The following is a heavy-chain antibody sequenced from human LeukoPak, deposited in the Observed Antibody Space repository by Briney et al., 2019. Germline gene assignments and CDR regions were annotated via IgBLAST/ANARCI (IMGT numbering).Heavy chain of an antibody. Sequence: GASVKVSCKASGYTFTGYYMHWVRQAPGQGLEWMGWISPNSGGTNYAQKFQGRVTMTRDTSISTAYMELSRLRSDDTAVYYCAREGVGYYDSSGHLLGFDYWGQGTLVTVSS. CDR3: AREGVGYYDSSGHLLGFDY. D-gene: IGHD3-22*01. CDR2: ISPNSGGT. V-gene: IGHV1-2*02. J-gene: IGHJ4*02. CDR1: GYTFTGYY.